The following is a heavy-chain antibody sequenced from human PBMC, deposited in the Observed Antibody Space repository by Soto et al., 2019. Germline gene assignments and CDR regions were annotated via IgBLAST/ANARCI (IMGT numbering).Heavy chain of an antibody. J-gene: IGHJ4*02. CDR1: GFSLSTSGLG. D-gene: IGHD6-19*01. Sequence: QITLKESGPTLVRPTQTLTLTCTFSGFSLSTSGLGVGWIRQPPGKALEWLALIYWNDDKRYSPSLKARLTITKDTSKNQVVLTMTNMDPVYTATYYCAHRPSGWYLFDYWGQGTLGTVSS. CDR2: IYWNDDK. V-gene: IGHV2-5*01. CDR3: AHRPSGWYLFDY.